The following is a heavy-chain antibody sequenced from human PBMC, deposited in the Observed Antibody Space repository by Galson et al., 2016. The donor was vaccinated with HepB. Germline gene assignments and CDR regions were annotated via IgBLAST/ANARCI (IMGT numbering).Heavy chain of an antibody. V-gene: IGHV3-48*04. CDR2: FSSSTGNI. CDR1: GFTFSSYN. D-gene: IGHD4-23*01. CDR3: GRVRGDYGGTFDS. J-gene: IGHJ4*02. Sequence: SLRLSCAASGFTFSSYNMNWVRQAPGKGLEWVSYFSSSTGNILYPDSVKGRFTVSRDNAKNSLYLLMNSLRAEETAVYYCGRVRGDYGGTFDSWGQGTLVTVSS.